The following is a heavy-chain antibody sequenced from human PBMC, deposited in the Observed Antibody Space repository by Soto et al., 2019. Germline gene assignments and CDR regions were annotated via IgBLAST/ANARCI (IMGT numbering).Heavy chain of an antibody. Sequence: EVQLVESGGGLVQPGGSLRLSCAASRFTFINYWMSWVRQAPGKGLEWVANIKQDGGEKYYVDSVEGRFTISRDNAKKSLYLQMNSLRAEDTAVYYCARVEFIPATGALGAFDIWGQGAMVTVSS. V-gene: IGHV3-7*05. D-gene: IGHD6-13*01. J-gene: IGHJ3*02. CDR1: RFTFINYW. CDR3: ARVEFIPATGALGAFDI. CDR2: IKQDGGEK.